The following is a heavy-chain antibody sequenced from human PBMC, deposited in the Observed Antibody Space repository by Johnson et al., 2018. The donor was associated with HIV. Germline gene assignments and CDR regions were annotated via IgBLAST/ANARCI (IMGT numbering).Heavy chain of an antibody. J-gene: IGHJ3*02. CDR3: AREPSIAAAGGDGAFDI. V-gene: IGHV3-30*04. D-gene: IGHD6-13*01. CDR2: ISYDGSYQ. CDR1: GFTFSRYA. Sequence: QVPPVESGGGVVQPGRSLRLSCAASGFTFSRYAMHWVRQAPGKGLEWVAVISYDGSYQYYADSAKGRFTISRDNSKNTLYLQMNSLRAEDTAVYYCAREPSIAAAGGDGAFDIWGRGTMVTVSS.